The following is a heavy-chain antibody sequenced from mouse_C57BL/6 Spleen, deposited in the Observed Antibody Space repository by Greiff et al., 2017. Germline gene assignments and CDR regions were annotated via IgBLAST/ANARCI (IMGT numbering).Heavy chain of an antibody. D-gene: IGHD2-2*01. CDR3: ARGGSTMVTSWFAY. J-gene: IGHJ3*01. CDR2: ISYDGSN. Sequence: EVKLMESGPGLVKPSQSLSLTCSVTGYSITSGYYWNWIRQFPGNKLEWMGYISYDGSNNYNPSLKNRISITRDTSKNQFFLKLNSVTTEDTATYYCARGGSTMVTSWFAYWGQGTLVTVSA. CDR1: GYSITSGYY. V-gene: IGHV3-6*01.